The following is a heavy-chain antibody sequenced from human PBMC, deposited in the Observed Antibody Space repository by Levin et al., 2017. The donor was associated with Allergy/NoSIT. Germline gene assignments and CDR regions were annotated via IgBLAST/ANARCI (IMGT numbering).Heavy chain of an antibody. CDR2: INHSGST. Sequence: PSETLSLTCAVYGGAFSGYYWSWIRQPPGKGLQWIGEINHSGSTSYNPSLRSRVTIFVDTSKNHFSLKLSSVTAADTAVYYCARVLRDQVLRTFDIWGQGTLVTVSS. CDR1: GGAFSGYY. D-gene: IGHD2-2*01. V-gene: IGHV4-34*01. CDR3: ARVLRDQVLRTFDI. J-gene: IGHJ3*02.